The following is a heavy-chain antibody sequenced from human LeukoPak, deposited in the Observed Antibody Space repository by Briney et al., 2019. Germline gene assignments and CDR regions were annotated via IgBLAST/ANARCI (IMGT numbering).Heavy chain of an antibody. V-gene: IGHV3-7*04. D-gene: IGHD2-15*01. CDR2: IKQDGSER. J-gene: IGHJ4*02. Sequence: GGSLRLSCAASGFTFSSYWMSWVRQAPGKGLEWVANIKQDGSERHYVDSVKGRFTISRDNAKNSLYLQMNNLRAVDTAVYYCARGPSGGNGFSYWGLGTLVTVSS. CDR1: GFTFSSYW. CDR3: ARGPSGGNGFSY.